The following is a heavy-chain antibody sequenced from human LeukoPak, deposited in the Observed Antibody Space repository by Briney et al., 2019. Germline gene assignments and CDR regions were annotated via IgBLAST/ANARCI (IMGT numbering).Heavy chain of an antibody. CDR3: ARLASGSYGPLTPFDY. V-gene: IGHV4-59*08. J-gene: IGHJ4*02. Sequence: SETLSLTCTVSGGSISSDCWSSFRQPPGKGLEWIGYIYYSGSTNYNPSLKSRVTISVDTSKNQFSLRLSSVTAADTAVYYSARLASGSYGPLTPFDYWGQGTLVTVSS. CDR1: GGSISSDC. D-gene: IGHD1-26*01. CDR2: IYYSGST.